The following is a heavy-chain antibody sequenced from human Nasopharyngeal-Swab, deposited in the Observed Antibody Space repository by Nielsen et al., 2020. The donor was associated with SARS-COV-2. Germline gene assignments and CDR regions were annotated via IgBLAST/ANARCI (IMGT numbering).Heavy chain of an antibody. D-gene: IGHD5-18*01. Sequence: ASVKVSCKASGYTFSIYYMHWVRQAPGQGLEWMGWISGYNGKTNYAQMLQGRITMTTDTSTSTAYMELRSLKSDDTAVYYCAREGRLWLPDYWGQGTLVTVSS. CDR1: GYTFSIYY. J-gene: IGHJ4*02. CDR3: AREGRLWLPDY. V-gene: IGHV1-18*04. CDR2: ISGYNGKT.